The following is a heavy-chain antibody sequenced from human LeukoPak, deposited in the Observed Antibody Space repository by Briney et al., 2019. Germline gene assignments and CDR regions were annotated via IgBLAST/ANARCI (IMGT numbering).Heavy chain of an antibody. D-gene: IGHD3-3*01. J-gene: IGHJ4*02. V-gene: IGHV4-59*01. CDR3: ASGIFGMVNNRPQSLHYFDF. CDR2: ISYTGTT. Sequence: ETLSLTCTVSSAPIHSYYWNWIRQPPGKGLEWIGYISYTGTTIYSPALKSRVTMIIDTSKNLFALELTSMTAADTATYYCASGIFGMVNNRPQSLHYFDFWGQGT. CDR1: SAPIHSYY.